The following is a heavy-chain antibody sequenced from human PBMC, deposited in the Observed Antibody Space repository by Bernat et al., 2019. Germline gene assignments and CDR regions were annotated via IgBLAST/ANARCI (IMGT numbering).Heavy chain of an antibody. CDR3: ARGGLLWFGEDRPDGVPYFQH. Sequence: QLQLQESGPGLVKPPETLSLTCTVSGGSISSSSYYWGWIRQPPGKGLEWIGSIYYSGSTYYNPSLKSRVTISVDTSKNQFSLKLSSVTAADTAVYYCARGGLLWFGEDRPDGVPYFQHWGQGTLVTVSS. J-gene: IGHJ1*01. V-gene: IGHV4-39*01. CDR1: GGSISSSSYY. CDR2: IYYSGST. D-gene: IGHD3-10*01.